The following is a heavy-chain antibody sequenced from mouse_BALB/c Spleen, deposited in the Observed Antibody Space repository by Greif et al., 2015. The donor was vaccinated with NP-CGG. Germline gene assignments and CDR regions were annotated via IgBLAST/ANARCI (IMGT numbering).Heavy chain of an antibody. J-gene: IGHJ3*01. CDR3: TRSVGGGQLGLLSWFAY. V-gene: IGHV1-69*02. CDR2: IYPSDSYT. CDR1: GYTFTSYW. Sequence: VQLVESGAELVRPGASVKLSCKASGYTFTSYWINWVKQRPGQGLEWIGNIYPSDSYTNYNQKFKDKATLTVDKSSSTAYMQLSSPTSEDSAVYYCTRSVGGGQLGLLSWFAYWGQGTLVTVSA. D-gene: IGHD3-2*01.